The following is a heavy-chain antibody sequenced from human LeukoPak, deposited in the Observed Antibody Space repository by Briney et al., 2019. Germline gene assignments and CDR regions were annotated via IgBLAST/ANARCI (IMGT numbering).Heavy chain of an antibody. J-gene: IGHJ4*02. CDR3: ARLGGYKVQIDY. V-gene: IGHV4-31*03. D-gene: IGHD5-24*01. CDR2: IYYSGST. CDR1: GGSISSGGYY. Sequence: SQTLSLTCTVSGGSISSGGYYWSWIRQHPGKGLEWIGYIYYSGSTNYNPSLKSRVTISVDTSKNQFSLKLSSVTAADTAVYYCARLGGYKVQIDYWGQGTLVTVSS.